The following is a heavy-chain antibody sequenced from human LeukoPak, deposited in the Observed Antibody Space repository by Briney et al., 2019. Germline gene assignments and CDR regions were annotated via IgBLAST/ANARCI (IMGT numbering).Heavy chain of an antibody. D-gene: IGHD1-26*01. CDR1: GFTFSNYA. CDR3: RCHSRDVSYGAFDI. V-gene: IGHV3-23*01. J-gene: IGHJ3*02. Sequence: PGGSLRLSCAASGFTFSNYAMSWVRQAPGKGLEWVSTVSSSGGNTFYADSMKGRFTISRDNSGNMLFLQMNTLRAEDTAVYYCRCHSRDVSYGAFDIWGQGTMVTVSS. CDR2: VSSSGGNT.